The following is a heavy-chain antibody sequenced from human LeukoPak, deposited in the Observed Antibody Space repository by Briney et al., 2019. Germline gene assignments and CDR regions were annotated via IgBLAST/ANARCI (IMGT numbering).Heavy chain of an antibody. J-gene: IGHJ4*02. V-gene: IGHV3-30*14. CDR2: FTYSGSDR. D-gene: IGHD1-26*01. Sequence: GTSLRLSCAASGFAFRYFPMHWVRQSAGKGLEWLAVFTYSGSDRYYADSVKGRFTISRDNSKSTLYLQMNSLRVEDTAIYYCARESSGDTSAIDFWGQGTLVTVSS. CDR3: ARESSGDTSAIDF. CDR1: GFAFRYFP.